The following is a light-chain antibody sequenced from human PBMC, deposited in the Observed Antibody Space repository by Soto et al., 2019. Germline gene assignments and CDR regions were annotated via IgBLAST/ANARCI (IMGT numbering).Light chain of an antibody. V-gene: IGKV3-20*01. CDR1: QSVSSNY. CDR3: QQYGSSLYT. CDR2: GAS. Sequence: EIVLTQSPGTLSLSPGERATLSCRAGQSVSSNYLAWYQQKPGQAPRLLIYGASSRATGIPDRFSGSGSGTDFTLTISRLKPEDFAVYYCQQYGSSLYTFGQGTKLEIK. J-gene: IGKJ2*01.